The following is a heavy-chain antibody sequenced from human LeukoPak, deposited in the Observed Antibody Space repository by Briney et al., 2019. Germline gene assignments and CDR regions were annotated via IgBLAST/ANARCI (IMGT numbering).Heavy chain of an antibody. J-gene: IGHJ4*02. CDR2: VYTSGST. Sequence: PSETPSLTCTVSGGSLSSYYWSWIRQPAGKGLEWIGRVYTSGSTNYNPSLKSRVTMSIDTSKNQFSLEVSSVTAADTAVYHCATYDYGSYYGRDIWGQGALVTVSS. CDR1: GGSLSSYY. CDR3: ATYDYGSYYGRDI. D-gene: IGHD1-26*01. V-gene: IGHV4-4*07.